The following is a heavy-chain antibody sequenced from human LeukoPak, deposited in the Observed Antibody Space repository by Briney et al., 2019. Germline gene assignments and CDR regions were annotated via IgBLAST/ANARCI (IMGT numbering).Heavy chain of an antibody. CDR3: ERRYYYDSSGTAFDI. CDR1: GFIFSISD. D-gene: IGHD3-22*01. Sequence: GGSLRLSCAASGFIFSISDMNWVRQAPGKGLEWVSYISSSSNTIYYADSVKGRFTISRDNAKNSLYLQMTSLRAEDTAVYYCERRYYYDSSGTAFDIWGQGTMVTVSS. CDR2: ISSSSNTI. V-gene: IGHV3-48*01. J-gene: IGHJ3*02.